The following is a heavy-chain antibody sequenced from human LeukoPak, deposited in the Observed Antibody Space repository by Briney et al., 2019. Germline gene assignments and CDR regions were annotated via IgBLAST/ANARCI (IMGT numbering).Heavy chain of an antibody. J-gene: IGHJ4*02. CDR2: IYYSGST. Sequence: PSETLSLTCTVSGGSISSSSYYWGWIRQPPGKGLEWIGSIYYSGSTYYNPSLKSRVTISVDTSKNQFSLKLSSVTAADTAVYYCASPARRYYYDSSGSDTFDYWGQGTLVTVSS. V-gene: IGHV4-39*07. D-gene: IGHD3-22*01. CDR1: GGSISSSSYY. CDR3: ASPARRYYYDSSGSDTFDY.